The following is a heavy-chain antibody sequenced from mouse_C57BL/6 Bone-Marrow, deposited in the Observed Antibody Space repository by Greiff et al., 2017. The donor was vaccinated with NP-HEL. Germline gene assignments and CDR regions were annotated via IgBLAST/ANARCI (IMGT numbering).Heavy chain of an antibody. CDR1: GYTFTDYE. V-gene: IGHV1-15*01. CDR2: IDPETGGT. Sequence: VKLVESGAELVRPGASVTLSCKASGYTFTDYEMHWVKQTPVHGLEWIGAIDPETGGTAYNQKFKGKAILTADKSSSTAYMELRSLTSEDSAVYYCTRAGGYYWYFDVWGTGTTVTVSS. CDR3: TRAGGYYWYFDV. J-gene: IGHJ1*03.